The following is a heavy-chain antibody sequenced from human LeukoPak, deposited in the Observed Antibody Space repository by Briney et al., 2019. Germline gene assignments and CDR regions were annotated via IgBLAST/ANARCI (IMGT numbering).Heavy chain of an antibody. D-gene: IGHD2-21*02. V-gene: IGHV1-8*01. CDR3: ASLLLGNMDV. Sequence: ASVTVSFTASGYTFTKYDIKWVRQAAGEGREGMGWMNPNSGNTGYAQKFQGRVTMTRNTSISTAYMELSSLRSEDTAVYYCASLLLGNMDVWGKGTTVTVSS. CDR1: GYTFTKYD. CDR2: MNPNSGNT. J-gene: IGHJ6*03.